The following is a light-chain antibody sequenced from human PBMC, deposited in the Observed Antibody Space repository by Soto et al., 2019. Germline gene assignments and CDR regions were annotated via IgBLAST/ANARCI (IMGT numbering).Light chain of an antibody. J-gene: IGKJ1*01. Sequence: EIVMTQSPATLSVSPGERATLSCRASQSVSILLAWYQQKPGQAPRLLIYGASSRATGIPDRFSGSGSGTDFTLTISSLQPDDFATYYCQQYNSYWTFGQGTKVDIK. V-gene: IGKV3D-15*01. CDR2: GAS. CDR1: QSVSIL. CDR3: QQYNSYWT.